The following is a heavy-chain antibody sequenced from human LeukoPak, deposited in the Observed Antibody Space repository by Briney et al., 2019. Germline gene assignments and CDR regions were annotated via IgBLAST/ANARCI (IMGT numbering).Heavy chain of an antibody. J-gene: IGHJ4*02. CDR3: AKDGRVVAAIQFDY. CDR1: GFTFSSYA. Sequence: PGGSLRLSCAASGFTFSSYAMSWVRQAPGKGLEWVSAISGSGGSTYYADSVKGRFTISRGNSKNTLYPQMNSLRAEDTAVYYCAKDGRVVAAIQFDYWGQGTLVTVSS. CDR2: ISGSGGST. D-gene: IGHD2-15*01. V-gene: IGHV3-23*01.